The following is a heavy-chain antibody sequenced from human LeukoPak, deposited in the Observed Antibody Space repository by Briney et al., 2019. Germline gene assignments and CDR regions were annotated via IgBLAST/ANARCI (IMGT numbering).Heavy chain of an antibody. Sequence: SETLSLTCTVSGGSISTYYWSWIRQPPGKGLEWIGYIYYSGSINYNPSLKSQVTISVDTSKNQFSLKLISVTAADTAVYYCARSRGYSYGTTFLDYWGQGTLVTVSS. CDR3: ARSRGYSYGTTFLDY. J-gene: IGHJ4*02. CDR1: GGSISTYY. V-gene: IGHV4-59*08. CDR2: IYYSGSI. D-gene: IGHD5-18*01.